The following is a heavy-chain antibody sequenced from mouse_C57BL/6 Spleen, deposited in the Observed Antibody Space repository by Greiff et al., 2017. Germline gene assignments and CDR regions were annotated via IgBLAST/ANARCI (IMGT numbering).Heavy chain of an antibody. D-gene: IGHD1-1*01. V-gene: IGHV1-64*01. J-gene: IGHJ3*01. Sequence: QVQLKQPGAELVKPGASVKLSCKASGYTFTSYWMHWVKQRPGQGLEWIGMIHPNSGSTNYNEKFKSKATLTVDKSSSTAYMQLSSLTSEDSAVYYCARCPITTVVAPFAYWGQGTLVTVSA. CDR3: ARCPITTVVAPFAY. CDR1: GYTFTSYW. CDR2: IHPNSGST.